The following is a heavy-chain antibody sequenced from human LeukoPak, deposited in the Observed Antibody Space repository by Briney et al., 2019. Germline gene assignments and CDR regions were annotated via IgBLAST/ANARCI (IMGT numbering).Heavy chain of an antibody. CDR1: GVSVGAYY. CDR2: IYYSGST. V-gene: IGHV4-59*02. Sequence: PSESLCLTCSVSGVSVGAYYWSWIRQPPGKRLEYIAYIYYSGSTNYNPSLKSRVPISVDTSKDQFSLNLTSVTAADTAVYYCARLKCISTTCPSRYVMEVWGQGTTVTVSS. D-gene: IGHD2-2*01. CDR3: ARLKCISTTCPSRYVMEV. J-gene: IGHJ6*02.